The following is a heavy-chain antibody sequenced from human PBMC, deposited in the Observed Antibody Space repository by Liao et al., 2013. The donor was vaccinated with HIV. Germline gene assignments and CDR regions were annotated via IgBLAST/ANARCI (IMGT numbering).Heavy chain of an antibody. V-gene: IGHV4-39*02. CDR3: ARDPRRGLFYFDL. D-gene: IGHD4-17*01. J-gene: IGHJ4*02. Sequence: QVQLQQSGPGLVKPSETLSLTCTVSGGSISSQSNFWGWVRQSPGKGLEWIGSVYYTGSDYYSPSFKTRVTISVDTSKNQMSLRLTSVTAADTAIYYCARDPRRGLFYFDLWGQGTLVTVSS. CDR1: GGSISSQSNF. CDR2: VYYTGSD.